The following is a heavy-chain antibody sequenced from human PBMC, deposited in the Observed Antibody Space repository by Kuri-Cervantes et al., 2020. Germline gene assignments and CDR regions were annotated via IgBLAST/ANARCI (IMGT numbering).Heavy chain of an antibody. CDR2: ISSSSSYI. CDR1: GFTFDDYA. CDR3: AREDTVTTGFAFDI. J-gene: IGHJ3*02. D-gene: IGHD4-17*01. Sequence: GGSLRLSCAASGFTFDDYAMHWVRQAPGKGLEWVSSISSSSSYIYYADSVKGRFTISRDNAKNSLYLQMNSLRAEDTAVYYCAREDTVTTGFAFDIWGQGTMVTVSS. V-gene: IGHV3-21*01.